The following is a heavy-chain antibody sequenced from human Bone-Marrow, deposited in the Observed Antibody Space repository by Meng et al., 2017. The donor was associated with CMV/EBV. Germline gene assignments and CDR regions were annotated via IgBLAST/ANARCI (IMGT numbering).Heavy chain of an antibody. Sequence: GGSLRLSCAASGFSFSNYWMTWVRQAPGKGLEWVANIKQDGSEKYYVASVKGRFTISRDNAKNSLYLQMNSLRAEDTAVYYCARGGQYYDYYGMDVWGQGTTVTVSS. CDR3: ARGGQYYDYYGMDV. CDR2: IKQDGSEK. V-gene: IGHV3-7*01. D-gene: IGHD3-16*01. CDR1: GFSFSNYW. J-gene: IGHJ6*02.